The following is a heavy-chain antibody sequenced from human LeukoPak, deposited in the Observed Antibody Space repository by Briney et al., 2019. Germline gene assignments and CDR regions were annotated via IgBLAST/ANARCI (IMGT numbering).Heavy chain of an antibody. D-gene: IGHD3-3*01. J-gene: IGHJ4*02. V-gene: IGHV4-59*01. CDR3: ARSYAFWSGSSPYYFDY. CDR1: GGSISSYY. Sequence: SETLSLTCTVSGGSISSYYWSWIRQPPGKGLEWIGYIYYSGSTNYNPSLKSRVTISVDTSKNQFSLKLTSVTAADTAVYFCARSYAFWSGSSPYYFDYWGQGTLVTVSS. CDR2: IYYSGST.